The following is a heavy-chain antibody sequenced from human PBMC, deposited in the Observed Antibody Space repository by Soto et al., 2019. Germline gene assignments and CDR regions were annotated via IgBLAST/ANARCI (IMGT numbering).Heavy chain of an antibody. CDR2: IYWDDDK. J-gene: IGHJ6*03. CDR3: AHSRPYYYYMDV. V-gene: IGHV2-5*02. Sequence: SGPTLVNPTQTLTLTCTFSGFSLRSSGVGVGWIRQPPGRALEWLALIYWDDDKRYNPSLKSRLTITKDTSKNQVVLTMTNMDPVDTATYYCAHSRPYYYYMDVWGKGTTVTVSS. CDR1: GFSLRSSGVG.